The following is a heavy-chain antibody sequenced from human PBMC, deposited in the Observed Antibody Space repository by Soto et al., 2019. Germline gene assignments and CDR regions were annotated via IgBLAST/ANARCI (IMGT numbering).Heavy chain of an antibody. D-gene: IGHD6-13*01. CDR1: GFTFSSYA. CDR2: ISGSGGST. J-gene: IGHJ4*02. Sequence: PGGSLSLSCAASGFTFSSYAMSWVRQAPGKGLEWVSAISGSGGSTYYADSVKGRFTISRDNSKNTLYLHMNSLRAEDTAVYYWAKTMRPGIAAPFDYWGQGTLVTVSS. V-gene: IGHV3-23*01. CDR3: AKTMRPGIAAPFDY.